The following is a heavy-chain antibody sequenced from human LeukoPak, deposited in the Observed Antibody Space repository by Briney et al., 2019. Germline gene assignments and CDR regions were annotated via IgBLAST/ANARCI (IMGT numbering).Heavy chain of an antibody. CDR1: GFTFNRYW. CDR3: ARVLSGSWDWFDP. Sequence: GGSLRLSCAASGFTFNRYWIHWVRQAPGKGLEWVSRLNPDGSTTTYAASVKGRFTISRDNAKNTVYLQMNSLRAEDTAVYYCARVLSGSWDWFDPWGQGTLVTVSS. J-gene: IGHJ5*02. CDR2: LNPDGSTT. V-gene: IGHV3-74*01. D-gene: IGHD3-22*01.